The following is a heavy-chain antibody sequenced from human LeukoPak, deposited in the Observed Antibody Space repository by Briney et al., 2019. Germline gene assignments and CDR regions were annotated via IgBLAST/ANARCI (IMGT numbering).Heavy chain of an antibody. CDR3: ARSGSSGSRFDY. CDR2: FDPEDGET. J-gene: IGHJ4*02. D-gene: IGHD3-22*01. CDR1: GYTLTELS. Sequence: ASVKVSCKVSGYTLTELSMHWVRQAPGKGLEWMGGFDPEDGETIYAQKLQGRVTMTTDTSTSTAYMELRSLRSDDTAVYYCARSGSSGSRFDYWGQGTLVTVSS. V-gene: IGHV1-24*01.